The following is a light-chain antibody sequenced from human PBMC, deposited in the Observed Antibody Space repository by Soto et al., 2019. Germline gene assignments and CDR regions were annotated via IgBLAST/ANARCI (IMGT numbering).Light chain of an antibody. J-gene: IGLJ1*01. CDR3: PSYTGGSTLFV. Sequence: QSALTQPASVSGSPGQSISISCTGTASDIGASKFVSWYQQHPGKAPKVLIYDVTNRPSGVSDRFSGSKSGNTASLPISGLQAEDDADYYCPSYTGGSTLFVFGTGTKRTVL. CDR2: DVT. CDR1: ASDIGASKF. V-gene: IGLV2-14*03.